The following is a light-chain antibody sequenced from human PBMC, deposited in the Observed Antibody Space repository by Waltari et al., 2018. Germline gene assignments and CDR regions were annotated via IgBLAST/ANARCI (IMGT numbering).Light chain of an antibody. CDR3: QQHGNSPSPT. J-gene: IGKJ4*01. Sequence: EIVLTQSPGTLSLSPGERATLSCRASQSVSSNSLAWYQQKYGQAPRLLIYGASSRATGIPDRFSGSGSGTDFTLTISRLEPEDFAVYYCQQHGNSPSPTFGGVTKVEIK. CDR1: QSVSSNS. CDR2: GAS. V-gene: IGKV3-20*01.